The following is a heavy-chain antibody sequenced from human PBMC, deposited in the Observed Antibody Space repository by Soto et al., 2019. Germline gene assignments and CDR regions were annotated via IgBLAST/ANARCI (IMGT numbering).Heavy chain of an antibody. Sequence: GASVKVSCKTSGYSYMRYGISWVRQAPGQGLEWLAWISPNNDNAHYAQNLQGRVTVTTDTSTSTAYMELRSLRSDDTAVYYCATTVLDCTKGVCYDYWGQGTLVTVSS. CDR2: ISPNNDNA. CDR3: ATTVLDCTKGVCYDY. V-gene: IGHV1-18*01. D-gene: IGHD2-8*01. J-gene: IGHJ4*02. CDR1: GYSYMRYG.